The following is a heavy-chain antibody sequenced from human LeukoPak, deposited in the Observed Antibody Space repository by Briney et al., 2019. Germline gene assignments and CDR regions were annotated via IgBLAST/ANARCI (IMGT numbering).Heavy chain of an antibody. J-gene: IGHJ6*03. Sequence: KSGGSLRLSCAASGFTFSSYSMNWVRQAPGKGLEWVSSISSSSSYIYYADSVKGRFTISRDDSKNTLYLQMNSLRAEDTAVYYCAKAASKRTDYGDYAFYYYMDVWGKGTTVTISS. V-gene: IGHV3-21*01. CDR3: AKAASKRTDYGDYAFYYYMDV. D-gene: IGHD4-17*01. CDR2: ISSSSSYI. CDR1: GFTFSSYS.